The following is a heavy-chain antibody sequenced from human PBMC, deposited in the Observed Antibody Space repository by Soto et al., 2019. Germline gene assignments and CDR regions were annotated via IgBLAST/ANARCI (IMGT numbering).Heavy chain of an antibody. V-gene: IGHV3-11*01. CDR2: ISGSGRTI. CDR3: ARLAFPWGGFDP. D-gene: IGHD3-16*01. Sequence: QVQLVESGGGLVKPGGSLRLSCAASGIVFSDYMSWVRQAPGKGLEWLSYISGSGRTIYSADSVKGRFTISRDNATNSLYLQMNNVRTADTAVYYCARLAFPWGGFDPWGQGTMVTVSS. J-gene: IGHJ5*02. CDR1: GIVFSDY.